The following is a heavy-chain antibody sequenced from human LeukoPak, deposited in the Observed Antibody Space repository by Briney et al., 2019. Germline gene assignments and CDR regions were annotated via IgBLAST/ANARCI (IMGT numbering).Heavy chain of an antibody. Sequence: ASVEVSCKASGYTFTGYYMHWVRQAPGQGLEWMGWINPNSGGTNYAQEFQGRVTMTRDTSISTAYMELSRLRSDDTAVYYCARGLPRIAAAGTRSWFDPWGQGTLVTVSS. CDR1: GYTFTGYY. J-gene: IGHJ5*02. CDR3: ARGLPRIAAAGTRSWFDP. V-gene: IGHV1-2*02. CDR2: INPNSGGT. D-gene: IGHD6-13*01.